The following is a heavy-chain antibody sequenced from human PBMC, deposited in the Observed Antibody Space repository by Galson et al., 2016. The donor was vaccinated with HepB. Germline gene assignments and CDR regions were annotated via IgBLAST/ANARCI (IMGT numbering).Heavy chain of an antibody. CDR2: MSGSGSII. CDR1: GFDFSDKY. D-gene: IGHD3-3*01. V-gene: IGHV3-11*01. Sequence: SLRLSCAASGFDFSDKYMSWIRQAPGKGLEWVSFMSGSGSIISYADSVRGRFTISRDNAKNSRYLQMNSLRVEDTAVYYCAREPTYYGSSYYYGMDVWGQGTTVTVSS. J-gene: IGHJ6*02. CDR3: AREPTYYGSSYYYGMDV.